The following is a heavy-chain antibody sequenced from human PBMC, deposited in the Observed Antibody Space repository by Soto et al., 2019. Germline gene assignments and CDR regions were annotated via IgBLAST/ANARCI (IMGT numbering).Heavy chain of an antibody. J-gene: IGHJ6*02. CDR3: VRIYAESYSPYYAMDF. CDR2: IFSDAER. V-gene: IGHV2-26*01. D-gene: IGHD3-10*01. CDR1: GFSLTTGRMG. Sequence: ESGPTLVNPTETLTLTCNVSGFSLTTGRMGVSWIRQPPGKALEWLAHIFSDAERSYSRSLQGRLTVSKVGSGSHVVLTMTNMEPVDTGTYFCVRIYAESYSPYYAMDFWGQGTTVIGSS.